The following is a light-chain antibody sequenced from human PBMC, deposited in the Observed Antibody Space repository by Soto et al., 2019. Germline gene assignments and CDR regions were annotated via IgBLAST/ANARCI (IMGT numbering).Light chain of an antibody. CDR3: QQSYTTTWA. CDR2: AAS. CDR1: QTITNY. V-gene: IGKV1-39*01. J-gene: IGKJ1*01. Sequence: DIQMTQSPSSLSASVGDRVTITCRASQTITNYLNWYQQQSGKAPKLLIYAASTLQSGVPSRFSGSGSGTDFTLTISSLQPEDFATYYCQQSYTTTWAFGQGTKVDIK.